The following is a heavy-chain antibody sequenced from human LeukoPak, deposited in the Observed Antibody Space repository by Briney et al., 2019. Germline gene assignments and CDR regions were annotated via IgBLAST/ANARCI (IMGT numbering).Heavy chain of an antibody. D-gene: IGHD4-17*01. J-gene: IGHJ4*02. Sequence: ASVKVSCKASGYTFIGYYAHWARQAPGQGLEWMGRINPNSGGTNYAQKFQGRVTMTRDTSISTAYMELSRLRSDDTAVYYCARVPVQEDDYGDYGRWIHWGQGTLVTVSS. V-gene: IGHV1-2*06. CDR3: ARVPVQEDDYGDYGRWIH. CDR1: GYTFIGYY. CDR2: INPNSGGT.